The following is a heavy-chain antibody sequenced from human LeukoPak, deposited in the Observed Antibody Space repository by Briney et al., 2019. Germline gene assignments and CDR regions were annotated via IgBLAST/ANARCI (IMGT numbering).Heavy chain of an antibody. Sequence: KPGGSLRLSCAASGFTFSNAWMSWVRPAPGKGLEWVGRVISKTDGGTTDYAAPVKGRFTISRDDSKNTLYLQMNSLKTEDTAVYYCTTQADYWGQGTLVTVSS. V-gene: IGHV3-15*01. CDR2: VISKTDGGTT. CDR3: TTQADY. J-gene: IGHJ4*02. CDR1: GFTFSNAW.